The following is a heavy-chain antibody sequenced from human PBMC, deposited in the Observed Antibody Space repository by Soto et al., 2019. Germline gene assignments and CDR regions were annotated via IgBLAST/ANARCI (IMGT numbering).Heavy chain of an antibody. J-gene: IGHJ4*02. CDR3: ARDLKMIAAAESSGHYFDY. CDR2: ISYDGSNK. V-gene: IGHV3-30-3*01. CDR1: GFTFSSYA. D-gene: IGHD6-13*01. Sequence: PGGSLRLSCAASGFTFSSYAMHWVRQAPGKGLEWVAVISYDGSNKYYADSVKGRFTISRDNSKNTLYLQMNSLRAEDTAVYYCARDLKMIAAAESSGHYFDYWGQGTLVTVSS.